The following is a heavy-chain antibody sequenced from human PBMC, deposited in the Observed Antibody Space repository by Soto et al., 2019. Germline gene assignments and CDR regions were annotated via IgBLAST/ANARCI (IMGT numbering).Heavy chain of an antibody. J-gene: IGHJ4*02. D-gene: IGHD3-10*01. CDR2: ISGYNGDT. CDR3: AGGGRGVTLYFAY. Sequence: QVQLVQSRAEVKKAGASVKVSCKASGYTFASYGISWVRQAPGQGLEWMGWISGYNGDTNYAQKLQDRVTLTTDTSTRKVSTGLRSLRSDDTAVYYCAGGGRGVTLYFAYWGQGTLVAASS. CDR1: GYTFASYG. V-gene: IGHV1-18*01.